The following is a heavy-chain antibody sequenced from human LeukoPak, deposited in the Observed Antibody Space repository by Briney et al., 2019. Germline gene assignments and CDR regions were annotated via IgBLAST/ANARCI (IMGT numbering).Heavy chain of an antibody. J-gene: IGHJ4*02. CDR3: AKVKGSGSYYNPYYFDY. Sequence: GGSLRLSCAASGFTFSSYAMSWVRQAPGKEPEWVSAISGSGGSTYYADSVKGRFTISRDNSKNTLYLQMNSLRAEDTAVYYCAKVKGSGSYYNPYYFDYWGQGTLVTVSS. CDR1: GFTFSSYA. D-gene: IGHD3-10*01. CDR2: ISGSGGST. V-gene: IGHV3-23*01.